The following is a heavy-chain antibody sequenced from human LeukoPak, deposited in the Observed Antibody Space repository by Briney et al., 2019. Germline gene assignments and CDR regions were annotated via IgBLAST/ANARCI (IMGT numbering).Heavy chain of an antibody. Sequence: ASGKVSCKASGYNFTGYYMHWERQGPGQGLEWMGWINTNSGGTNYAQRFQGRVTMTRDTSISTAYMELSMLRSDDTAVYYCARATGYYDSSGYYCEAFDIWGQGTMVTVSA. CDR1: GYNFTGYY. D-gene: IGHD3-22*01. J-gene: IGHJ3*02. CDR2: INTNSGGT. V-gene: IGHV1-2*02. CDR3: ARATGYYDSSGYYCEAFDI.